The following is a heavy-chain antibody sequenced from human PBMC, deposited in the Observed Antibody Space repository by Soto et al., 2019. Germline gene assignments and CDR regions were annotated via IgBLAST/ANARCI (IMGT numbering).Heavy chain of an antibody. CDR1: GGTFSSYA. CDR3: ARDITYYYDSSGSRTFY. J-gene: IGHJ4*02. CDR2: IIPIFGTA. D-gene: IGHD3-22*01. V-gene: IGHV1-69*12. Sequence: QVQLVQSGAEVKKPGSSVKVSCKASGGTFSSYAISWVRQAPGQGLEWMGGIIPIFGTANYAQKFQGRVTITADESTSTAYRELRSLRSEDTAVYYCARDITYYYDSSGSRTFYWGQGTLVTVSS.